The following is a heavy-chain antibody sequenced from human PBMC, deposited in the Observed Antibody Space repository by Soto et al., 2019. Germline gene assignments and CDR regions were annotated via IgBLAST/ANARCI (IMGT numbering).Heavy chain of an antibody. Sequence: VGSLRLSGAASGFTFNHYLMTWVRPAPGKGLEWVSSIDKSGGDTYYADSVKGRFTISRDNSKNTLYLQMNGLRAEDTALYYCAKDTYSSSWYFWGQGTLVTVSS. CDR2: IDKSGGDT. V-gene: IGHV3-23*05. J-gene: IGHJ4*02. CDR1: GFTFNHYL. D-gene: IGHD2-2*01. CDR3: AKDTYSSSWYF.